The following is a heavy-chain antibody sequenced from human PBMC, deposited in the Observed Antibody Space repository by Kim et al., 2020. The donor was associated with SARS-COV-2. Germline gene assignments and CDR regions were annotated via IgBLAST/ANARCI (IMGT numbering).Heavy chain of an antibody. V-gene: IGHV1-3*04. CDR3: GRGVSSAFDY. CDR1: GYTFTNNA. Sequence: ASVKVSCKASGYTFTNNAVHWVRQAPGERPEWMGYIITANGNTKYSQNFQGRVTITRDTSATTAYIEVSSLRPEDTAVYYCGRGVSSAFDYWGQGPQVTV. CDR2: IITANGNT. J-gene: IGHJ4*02.